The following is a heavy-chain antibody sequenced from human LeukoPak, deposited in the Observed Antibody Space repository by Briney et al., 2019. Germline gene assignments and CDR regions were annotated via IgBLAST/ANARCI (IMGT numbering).Heavy chain of an antibody. D-gene: IGHD2-8*01. J-gene: IGHJ5*02. CDR1: GYTFTGYY. Sequence: GASVKVSCKASGYTFTGYYMHWVRQAPGQGLEWMEWINPNSGGTNYAQKFRGRVTMTRDTSISTAYMELSRLRSDDTAVYYCARDGILGYCTNGVCHNWFDPWGQGTLVTVSS. V-gene: IGHV1-2*02. CDR2: INPNSGGT. CDR3: ARDGILGYCTNGVCHNWFDP.